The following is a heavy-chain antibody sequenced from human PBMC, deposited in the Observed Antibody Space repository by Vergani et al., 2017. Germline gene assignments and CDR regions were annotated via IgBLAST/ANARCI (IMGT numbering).Heavy chain of an antibody. CDR3: ARETRDTPSSLDY. V-gene: IGHV3-NL1*01. Sequence: QVHLVESGGGVVQPGRSLTLSCVASGFSFRGHGMHWVRQAPGKGLEWVSSVTGGGGNTYYADSVKGRFTISKDISKNTLYLQMNSLRGDDTAVYYCARETRDTPSSLDYWGQGTLVTVSS. CDR2: VTGGGGNT. D-gene: IGHD5-24*01. CDR1: GFSFRGHG. J-gene: IGHJ4*02.